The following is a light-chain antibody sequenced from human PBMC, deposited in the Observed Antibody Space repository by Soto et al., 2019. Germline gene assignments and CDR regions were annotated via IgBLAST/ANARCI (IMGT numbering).Light chain of an antibody. CDR3: QQSYSTLSIT. CDR1: ESINRH. J-gene: IGKJ5*01. Sequence: DIQMTQSPSSLSAYVGDRVTITCRASESINRHLNWYQQKPGKDPKLLIYAASSLQNGVPSRFSGSGSGTDFTLTISNLQPEDFATYYCQQSYSTLSITFGQGTRLEIK. V-gene: IGKV1-39*01. CDR2: AAS.